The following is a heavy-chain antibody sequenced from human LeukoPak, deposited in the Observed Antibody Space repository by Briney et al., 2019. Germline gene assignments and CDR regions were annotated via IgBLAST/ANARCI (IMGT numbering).Heavy chain of an antibody. D-gene: IGHD4-11*01. CDR2: INPNSGGT. J-gene: IGHJ6*02. CDR3: ARDVRSNYGSHTMDV. V-gene: IGHV1-2*02. CDR1: GYTFTAYY. Sequence: ASVRVSCKTSGYTFTAYYMDWVRQAPGQGLEWMGWINPNSGGTNYAQPFQGRVTMTRDTSISTAYLELSRLTSDDTAVYYCARDVRSNYGSHTMDVWGQGTTVTVSS.